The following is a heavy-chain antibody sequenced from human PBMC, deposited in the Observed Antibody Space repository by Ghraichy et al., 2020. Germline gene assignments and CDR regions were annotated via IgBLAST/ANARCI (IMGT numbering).Heavy chain of an antibody. V-gene: IGHV4-38-2*02. CDR1: GYSISSGYY. CDR2: IYHSGST. Sequence: SETLSLTCTVSGYSISSGYYWGWSRQPPGKGLEWIGSIYHSGSTYYNPSLKSRVTISVDTSKNQLSLKLSVVTAADTAVYYCASLGDRDAFDIWGQGTMVTVSS. D-gene: IGHD3-10*01. CDR3: ASLGDRDAFDI. J-gene: IGHJ3*02.